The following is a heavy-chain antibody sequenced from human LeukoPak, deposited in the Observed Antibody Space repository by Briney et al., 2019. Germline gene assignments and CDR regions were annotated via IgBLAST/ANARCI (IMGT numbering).Heavy chain of an antibody. V-gene: IGHV2-5*02. J-gene: IGHJ4*02. CDR3: AHREVRLDYFDY. CDR2: IYWDDEK. CDR1: GFSFSTSAVG. D-gene: IGHD3-9*01. Sequence: SGPTLVKPTQSLTLTCTFSGFSFSTSAVGVGWIRQPPGKALEWLALIYWDDEKRYNTSLKSRLTITKDTSKNQVVLIMTDMDPVDTATYFCAHREVRLDYFDYWGQGILVTVSS.